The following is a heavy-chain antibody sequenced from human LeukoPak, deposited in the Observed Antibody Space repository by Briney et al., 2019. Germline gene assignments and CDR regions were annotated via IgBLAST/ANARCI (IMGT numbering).Heavy chain of an antibody. V-gene: IGHV3-11*01. D-gene: IGHD2-15*01. CDR3: ARVVYCSGGSCQIFAFDI. CDR2: ISNSGSTI. CDR1: GFTFSDYY. J-gene: IGHJ3*02. Sequence: GGSLRLSCAASGFTFSDYYMSWIRQAPGKGLEWLSYISNSGSTIFYADSVKGRFTISRDNAKNSLYLQMNSLRAEDTAVYYCARVVYCSGGSCQIFAFDIWGQGTMVTVSS.